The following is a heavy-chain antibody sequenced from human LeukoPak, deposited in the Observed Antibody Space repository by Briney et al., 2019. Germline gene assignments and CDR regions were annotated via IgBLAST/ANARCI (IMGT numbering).Heavy chain of an antibody. J-gene: IGHJ6*04. V-gene: IGHV4-34*01. D-gene: IGHD2-2*01. CDR1: GGSFSGYY. CDR2: INHSGST. Sequence: SETLSLTCAVYGGSFSGYYWSWIRQPPGNGLEWIGEINHSGSTNYNPSLKSRVTISVDTSKNQFSLKLSSVTAADTAVYYCAGGGLGPEDVWGKGTTVTVSS. CDR3: AGGGLGPEDV.